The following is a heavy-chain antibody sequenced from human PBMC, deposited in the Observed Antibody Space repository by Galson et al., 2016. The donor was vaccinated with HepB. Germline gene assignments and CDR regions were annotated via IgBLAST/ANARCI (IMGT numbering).Heavy chain of an antibody. CDR2: ISYDGSHK. J-gene: IGHJ6*02. CDR3: ARPRRWPQYYYGLDV. D-gene: IGHD5-24*01. CDR1: GFTFSTYG. Sequence: SLRLSCAASGFTFSTYGMHWVRQAPGKGLEWVAVISYDGSHKHYRDSVKGRFTIPRDNSKNTLYLQMNSLRREDTAVYYCARPRRWPQYYYGLDVWGQGTTVTVSS. V-gene: IGHV3-30*03.